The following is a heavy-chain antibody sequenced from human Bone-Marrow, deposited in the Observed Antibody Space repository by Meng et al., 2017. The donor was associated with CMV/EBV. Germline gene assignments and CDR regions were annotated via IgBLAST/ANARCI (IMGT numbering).Heavy chain of an antibody. V-gene: IGHV4-38-2*02. Sequence: SETLSLTCTVSGYSISSGYYWGWIRQPPGKGLEWIGSIYHSGSTYYNPSLKSRVTISVDTSKNQFSLKLSSVTAADTAVYYCAREALYYYGMDGWGQGTTVTVSS. CDR1: GYSISSGYY. CDR3: AREALYYYGMDG. CDR2: IYHSGST. J-gene: IGHJ6*02.